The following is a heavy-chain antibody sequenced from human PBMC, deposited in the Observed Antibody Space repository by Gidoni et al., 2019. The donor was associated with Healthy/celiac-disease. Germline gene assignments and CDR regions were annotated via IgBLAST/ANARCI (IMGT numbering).Heavy chain of an antibody. CDR3: AHRGLRVVRGVITYYYGMDV. CDR1: GFSLSTSGVG. D-gene: IGHD3-10*01. V-gene: IGHV2-5*01. Sequence: QITLKESGPTLVKPTQTLTLTCTFSGFSLSTSGVGVGWIRQPPGKALEWLALIYWNDDKRYSPSLKSRLTITKDTSKNQVVLTMTNMDPVDTATYYCAHRGLRVVRGVITYYYGMDVWGQGTTVTVSS. CDR2: IYWNDDK. J-gene: IGHJ6*02.